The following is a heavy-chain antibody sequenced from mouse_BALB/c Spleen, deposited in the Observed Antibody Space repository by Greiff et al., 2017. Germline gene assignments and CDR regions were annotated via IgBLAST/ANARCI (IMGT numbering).Heavy chain of an antibody. V-gene: IGHV5-6-5*01. CDR2: ISSGGST. Sequence: DVKLVESGGGLVQPGGSRKLSCAASGFTFSSFGMHWVRQAPEKRLEWVASISSGGSTYYPDSVKGRFTISRDNARNILYLQMSSLRSEDTAMYYCARGLIPYYAMDYWGQGTSVTVSS. CDR3: ARGLIPYYAMDY. CDR1: GFTFSSFG. J-gene: IGHJ4*01.